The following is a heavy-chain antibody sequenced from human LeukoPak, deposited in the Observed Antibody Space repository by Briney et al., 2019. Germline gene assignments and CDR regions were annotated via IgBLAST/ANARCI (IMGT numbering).Heavy chain of an antibody. V-gene: IGHV4-59*01. CDR2: IYYSGST. CDR1: GGSISSYY. Sequence: SETLSLTCTVSGGSISSYYWSWIRQPPGKGLEWIGYIYYSGSTNYNPSLKSRVTISVDTSKNQFSLKLSSVTAADTAVYYWARDEYSSSWYQHWGQGTLVTVYS. D-gene: IGHD6-13*01. CDR3: ARDEYSSSWYQH. J-gene: IGHJ4*02.